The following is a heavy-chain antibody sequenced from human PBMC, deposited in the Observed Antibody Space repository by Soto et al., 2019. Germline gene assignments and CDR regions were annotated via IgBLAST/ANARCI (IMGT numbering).Heavy chain of an antibody. Sequence: EVQLVESGGGLVQPGGSLKLSCAASGFTFSGSAMHWVRQASGKGLEWVGRIRSKPNNYATAYGASAKGRFTISRDDSKNTAYLQMNSMNTEDTAVYYCSRQASDFWSGKPQYYMDVWGKGTTVTVSS. CDR3: SRQASDFWSGKPQYYMDV. V-gene: IGHV3-73*01. J-gene: IGHJ6*03. CDR2: IRSKPNNYAT. D-gene: IGHD3-3*01. CDR1: GFTFSGSA.